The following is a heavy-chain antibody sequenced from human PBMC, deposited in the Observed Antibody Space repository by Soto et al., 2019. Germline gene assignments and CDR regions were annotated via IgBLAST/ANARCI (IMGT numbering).Heavy chain of an antibody. CDR2: ISYDGSNK. CDR3: SKDRYCSNTRCYPYYYYGMDV. CDR1: GFTFSSYG. Sequence: QVQLVESGGGVVQPGRSLRLSCAASGFTFSSYGMHWVRQAPGKGLEWVAVISYDGSNKYYADSVKGRFTISRDNSKNTLYLEMNSLRAGDTAVYYCSKDRYCSNTRCYPYYYYGMDVWGQGTTVTVSS. J-gene: IGHJ6*02. D-gene: IGHD2-2*01. V-gene: IGHV3-30*18.